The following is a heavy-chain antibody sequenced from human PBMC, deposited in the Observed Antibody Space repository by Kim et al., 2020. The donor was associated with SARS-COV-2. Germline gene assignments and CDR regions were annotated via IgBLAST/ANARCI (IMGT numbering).Heavy chain of an antibody. Sequence: ASVKVSCKASGYTFTSYGISWVRQAPGQGLEWMGWFSAYNGNTNYAQKLQGRVTMTTDTSTSTAYMELRSLRSDDTAVYYCASNEPEGSYYYYYGMDVWGQGTTVTVSS. CDR1: GYTFTSYG. CDR2: FSAYNGNT. CDR3: ASNEPEGSYYYYYGMDV. J-gene: IGHJ6*02. V-gene: IGHV1-18*01. D-gene: IGHD2-8*01.